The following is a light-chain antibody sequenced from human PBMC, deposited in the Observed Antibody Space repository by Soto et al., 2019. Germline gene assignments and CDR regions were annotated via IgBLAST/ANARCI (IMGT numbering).Light chain of an antibody. CDR3: AAWDDSLNGYV. CDR1: TSDVGAYNY. V-gene: IGLV2-14*01. Sequence: QSALTQPASVSGSPGQSITISCTGSTSDVGAYNYVSWYKHHPGQAPQLMIYEVSNRPSGVSNRFSGSKSGNTASLTISGLQADDEGDYYCAAWDDSLNGYVFGTGTKLTVL. J-gene: IGLJ1*01. CDR2: EVS.